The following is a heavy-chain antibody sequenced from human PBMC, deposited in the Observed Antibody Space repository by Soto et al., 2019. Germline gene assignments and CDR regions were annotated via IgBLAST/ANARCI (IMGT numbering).Heavy chain of an antibody. J-gene: IGHJ6*02. CDR3: ARGNALDI. CDR2: TIPILGIA. CDR1: GGTFSSFA. Sequence: ASVKVSCKDSGGTFSSFAINWVRQAPGQGPEWMGGTIPILGIANYAQKFQGRVTIIADETTNTASLELTSLRSEGTAVYYCARGNALDIWGQGTTVTVSS. V-gene: IGHV1-69*10.